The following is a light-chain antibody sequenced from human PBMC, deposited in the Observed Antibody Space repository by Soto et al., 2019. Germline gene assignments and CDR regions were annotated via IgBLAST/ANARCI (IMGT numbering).Light chain of an antibody. Sequence: EIVLTQSPGTLSLSPGERATLSCRASQSFSSSYLAWYQHKPGQAPRLVIYDASVRATGIPARFSGSGSGTEFTLTISSLQPDDFATYYCQQYNSYSPWTFGQGTKVDI. J-gene: IGKJ1*01. V-gene: IGKV3-20*01. CDR1: QSFSSSY. CDR3: QQYNSYSPWT. CDR2: DAS.